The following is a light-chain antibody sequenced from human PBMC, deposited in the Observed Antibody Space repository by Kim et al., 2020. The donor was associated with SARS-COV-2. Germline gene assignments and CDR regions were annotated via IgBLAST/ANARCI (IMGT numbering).Light chain of an antibody. CDR2: DAT. V-gene: IGKV3-15*01. CDR1: PTINTK. Sequence: SQGEKAPRSCRASPTINTKLVWYQQKPGQAPRLLIYDATTRATGVPARFIGSGSETDFTLTISSLQSEDFAVYYCQQSNDWPPLTFGQGTKVDIK. J-gene: IGKJ1*01. CDR3: QQSNDWPPLT.